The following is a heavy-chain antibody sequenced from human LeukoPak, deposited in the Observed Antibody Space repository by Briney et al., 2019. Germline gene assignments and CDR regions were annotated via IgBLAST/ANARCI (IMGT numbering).Heavy chain of an antibody. D-gene: IGHD3-10*01. CDR3: ARGGTMVRGVITSFDY. Sequence: GGSLRLSCAASGFTISDYYMSWIRQPPGKGLEWVSYISSSSSYKNYADPVKGRLTISRDNAKNSLYLQMNSLGAEDTAVYYCARGGTMVRGVITSFDYWGQGTLVTVSS. V-gene: IGHV3-11*06. CDR1: GFTISDYY. J-gene: IGHJ4*02. CDR2: ISSSSSYK.